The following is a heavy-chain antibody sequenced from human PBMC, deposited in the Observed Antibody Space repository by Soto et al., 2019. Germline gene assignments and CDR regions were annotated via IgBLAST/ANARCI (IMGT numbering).Heavy chain of an antibody. J-gene: IGHJ5*02. V-gene: IGHV3-11*01. CDR3: ARDLGQVAGTGINWFDT. Sequence: XGSLRLTCAASGFTFSDYYLSWIRQAPGKGLEWVSYISSSGSTIYYADSVKGRFTISRDNAKNSLYLQMNSLRAEDTAVYYCARDLGQVAGTGINWFDTWGQGTLVTVSS. D-gene: IGHD2-15*01. CDR2: ISSSGSTI. CDR1: GFTFSDYY.